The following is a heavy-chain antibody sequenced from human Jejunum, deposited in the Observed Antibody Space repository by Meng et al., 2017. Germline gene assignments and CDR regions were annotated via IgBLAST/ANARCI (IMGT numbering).Heavy chain of an antibody. CDR1: GFTFSDYY. CDR3: ARQDRVTRSSPDY. D-gene: IGHD6-6*01. J-gene: IGHJ4*02. Sequence: GESLKISCAASGFTFSDYYMAWLRHGPGKGLERVASIKPDGSEKYYLDSVKGRFTISRDNAKNSLYMQMNNLRPEDTAVYYCARQDRVTRSSPDYWGQGTLVTVSS. CDR2: IKPDGSEK. V-gene: IGHV3-7*01.